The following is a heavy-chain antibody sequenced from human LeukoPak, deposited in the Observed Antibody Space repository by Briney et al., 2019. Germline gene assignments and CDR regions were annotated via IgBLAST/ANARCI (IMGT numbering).Heavy chain of an antibody. J-gene: IGHJ1*01. Sequence: SYGMHWVRQAPGKGLEWVPFIRYDGSNKYYADSVKGRFTISRDNSKNTLYLQMNSLRAEDTAVYYCAKDARIVGATIAAYFQHWGQGTLVTVSS. D-gene: IGHD1-26*01. V-gene: IGHV3-30*02. CDR2: IRYDGSNK. CDR3: AKDARIVGATIAAYFQH. CDR1: SYG.